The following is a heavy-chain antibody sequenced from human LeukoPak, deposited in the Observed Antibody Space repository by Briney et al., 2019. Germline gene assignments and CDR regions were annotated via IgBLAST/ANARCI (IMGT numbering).Heavy chain of an antibody. Sequence: PSETLSLTCTVSGDSISTSNSYWGWIRQPPGKGLEWIGSIYYSGNTYYNASLKSRVTISVDTSKNQISLKLSSVTAADTAVYYCARISGSYPNYFDYWGQGTLVTVSS. CDR1: GDSISTSNSY. CDR3: ARISGSYPNYFDY. CDR2: IYYSGNT. J-gene: IGHJ4*02. V-gene: IGHV4-39*07. D-gene: IGHD1-26*01.